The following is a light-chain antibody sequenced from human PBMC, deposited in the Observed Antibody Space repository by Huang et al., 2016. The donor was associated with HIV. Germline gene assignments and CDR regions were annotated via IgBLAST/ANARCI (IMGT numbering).Light chain of an antibody. V-gene: IGKV3-15*01. J-gene: IGKJ1*01. CDR1: QNVGSN. CDR3: QQYNTWPPWA. CDR2: AAS. Sequence: EVLMTQSPDILSVSPGDRATFSCRASQNVGSNLAWYQQRPGQAPRLLIYAASTRATGGPARFSGGGSGTEFTLTISRLQSEDFATYYCQQYNTWPPWAFGQGTTVEI.